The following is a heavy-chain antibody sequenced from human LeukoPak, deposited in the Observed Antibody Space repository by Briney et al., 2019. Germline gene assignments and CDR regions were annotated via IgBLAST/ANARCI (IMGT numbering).Heavy chain of an antibody. CDR2: IYYSGSS. V-gene: IGHV4-59*12. J-gene: IGHJ3*02. D-gene: IGHD3-22*01. CDR1: GGSISSYY. CDR3: ASTPNYYDSSGYPTEAFDI. Sequence: PSETLSLTCTVSGGSISSYYWSWIRQPPGKGLEWIGYIYYSGSSYYNLSLKSRVTISVDTSKNQFSLKLSSVTAADTAVYYCASTPNYYDSSGYPTEAFDIWGQGTMVTVSS.